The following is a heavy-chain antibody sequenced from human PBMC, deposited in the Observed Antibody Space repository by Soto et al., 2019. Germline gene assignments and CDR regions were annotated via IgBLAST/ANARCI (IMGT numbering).Heavy chain of an antibody. CDR3: ARDRIAAAGTLYYYYGMDV. CDR1: GFTVSSNY. J-gene: IGHJ6*02. CDR2: IYSGGST. V-gene: IGHV3-53*01. Sequence: RLSCAASGFTVSSNYMSWVRQAPGKGLEWVSVIYSGGSTYYADSVKGRFTISRDNSKNTLYLQMNSLRAEDTAVYYCARDRIAAAGTLYYYYGMDVWGQGTTVTVSS. D-gene: IGHD6-13*01.